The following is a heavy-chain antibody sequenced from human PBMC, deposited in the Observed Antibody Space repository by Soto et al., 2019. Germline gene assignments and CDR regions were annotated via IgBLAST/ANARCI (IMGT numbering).Heavy chain of an antibody. J-gene: IGHJ6*02. D-gene: IGHD6-13*01. Sequence: PGGSLRLSCTASGFTFGDYAMSWFRQAPGKGLEWVGFIRSKACGGTTEYAASVKGRFTISRDDSKSIAYLQMNSLKTEDTAVYYCTRYSSSKHYYYGMDVWGQGTTVTVSS. CDR3: TRYSSSKHYYYGMDV. V-gene: IGHV3-49*03. CDR1: GFTFGDYA. CDR2: IRSKACGGTT.